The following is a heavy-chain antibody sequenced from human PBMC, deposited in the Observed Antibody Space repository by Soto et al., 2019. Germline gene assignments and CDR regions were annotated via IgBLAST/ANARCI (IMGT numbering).Heavy chain of an antibody. J-gene: IGHJ6*02. V-gene: IGHV1-18*04. CDR3: ARAGKYYYGSGSPYYYGIDV. CDR2: ISGYNGNT. Sequence: QVQLVQSGAEVKKPGASVKVSCKASGYTFTSYGVSWVRQAPGQGLEWMGWISGYNGNTNYAQKLQGRVTMTTDTSTSTAYMELRSLSSDDTAVYYCARAGKYYYGSGSPYYYGIDVWGQGITVTVSS. CDR1: GYTFTSYG. D-gene: IGHD3-10*01.